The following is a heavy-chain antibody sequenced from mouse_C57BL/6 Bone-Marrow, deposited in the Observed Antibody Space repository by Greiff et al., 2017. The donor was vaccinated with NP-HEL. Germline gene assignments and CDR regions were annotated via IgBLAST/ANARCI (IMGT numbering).Heavy chain of an antibody. D-gene: IGHD2-12*01. CDR1: GFTFSDYG. CDR2: ISSGSSTI. CDR3: ARRYRGLYYYAMDY. V-gene: IGHV5-17*01. Sequence: VQLKESGGGLVKPGGSLKLSCAASGFTFSDYGMHWVRQAPEKGLEWVAYISSGSSTIYYADTVKGRFTISSDNAKNTLFLQMTSLRSEDTAMYYCARRYRGLYYYAMDYWGQGTSVTVSS. J-gene: IGHJ4*01.